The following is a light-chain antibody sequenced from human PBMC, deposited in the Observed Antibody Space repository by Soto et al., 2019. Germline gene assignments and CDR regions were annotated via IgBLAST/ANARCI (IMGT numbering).Light chain of an antibody. CDR1: HSGSID. Sequence: IQMTRSPSSLSASVGDRFSITCRAGHSGSIDVNWYEQKPGKAPKLLITGASSLQSGVPSRFSGSGSGADFALTISSLQPEDFATYYCQQSYNTTGTFGRGTQLDNK. CDR3: QQSYNTTGT. CDR2: GAS. J-gene: IGKJ4*01. V-gene: IGKV1-39*01.